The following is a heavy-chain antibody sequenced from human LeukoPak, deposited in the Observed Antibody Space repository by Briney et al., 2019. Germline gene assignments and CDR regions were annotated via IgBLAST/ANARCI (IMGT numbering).Heavy chain of an antibody. CDR3: ARGGAFDI. CDR2: IYYSGST. CDR1: GGSISISSYY. Sequence: SETLSLTCAVYGGSISISSYYWGWIRQPPGKGLEWIGYIYYSGSTNYNPSLKSRVTISVDTSKNQFSLKLSSVTAADTAVYYCARGGAFDIWGQGTMVTVSS. V-gene: IGHV4-61*05. J-gene: IGHJ3*02.